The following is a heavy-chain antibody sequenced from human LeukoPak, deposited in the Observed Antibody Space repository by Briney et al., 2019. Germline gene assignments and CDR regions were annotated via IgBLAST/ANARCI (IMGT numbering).Heavy chain of an antibody. V-gene: IGHV1-69*13. CDR2: IIPIFGTA. Sequence: ASVKVSCKASGGTFSSYAISWVRQAPGQGLEWMGGIIPIFGTANNAQKFQGRVTITADESTSTAYMELSGLRSEDTAVYYCARAKGSGSSGWFRFDPWGQGTLVTVSS. CDR3: ARAKGSGSSGWFRFDP. D-gene: IGHD6-19*01. CDR1: GGTFSSYA. J-gene: IGHJ5*02.